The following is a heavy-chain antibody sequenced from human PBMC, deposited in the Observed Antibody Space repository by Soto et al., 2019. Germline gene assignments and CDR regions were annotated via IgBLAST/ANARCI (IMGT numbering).Heavy chain of an antibody. CDR2: SYPGDSDI. J-gene: IGHJ4*02. V-gene: IGHV5-51*01. D-gene: IGHD6-19*01. CDR3: ARILAEAGTGFDF. CDR1: GYTFISYW. Sequence: GESLKISCKATGYTFISYWIAWVRQMPGKGLEWMGISYPGDSDIRYSPSFKGQITISADKSITTAYLQWSSLKASDTAMYYCARILAEAGTGFDFWGQGTLVTVSS.